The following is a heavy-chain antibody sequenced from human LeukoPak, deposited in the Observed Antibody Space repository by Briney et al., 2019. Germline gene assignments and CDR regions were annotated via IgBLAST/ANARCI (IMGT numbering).Heavy chain of an antibody. V-gene: IGHV1-24*01. D-gene: IGHD3-22*01. Sequence: ASVKVSCKVSGYTLTELSMHWVRQAPGKGLEWMGGFDPEDGETIYAQKFQGRVTMTEDTSTDTAYMELSSLRSEDTAVYYCARYYYDSSGYSHNWFDPWGQGTLVTVSS. CDR3: ARYYYDSSGYSHNWFDP. CDR2: FDPEDGET. CDR1: GYTLTELS. J-gene: IGHJ5*02.